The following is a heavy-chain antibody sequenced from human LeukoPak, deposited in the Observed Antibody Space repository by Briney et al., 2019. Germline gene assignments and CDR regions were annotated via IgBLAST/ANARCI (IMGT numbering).Heavy chain of an antibody. V-gene: IGHV1-18*01. Sequence: ASVKVSCKASGYTFTSYDISWVRQAPGQGLEWMGWISAYNGNTNYAQKLQGRVTMTTDTSTSTAYMELRSLRSDDTAVYYCARDCDSSGYYLGPFDYWGQGTLVTVSS. CDR3: ARDCDSSGYYLGPFDY. D-gene: IGHD3-22*01. CDR2: ISAYNGNT. CDR1: GYTFTSYD. J-gene: IGHJ4*02.